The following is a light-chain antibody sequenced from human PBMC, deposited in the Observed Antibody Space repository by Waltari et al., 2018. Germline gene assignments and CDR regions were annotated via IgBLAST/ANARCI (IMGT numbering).Light chain of an antibody. CDR3: QQYGSSPT. V-gene: IGKV3-20*01. CDR1: QSVSSSY. J-gene: IGKJ1*01. Sequence: DIVLTQSPGTLYLSPGERATLSCRASQSVSSSYLAWYQQKPGQAPRLLIYCSSSRATGIPDRFSGSGSGTDFTLTISRLEPEDFAVYYCQQYGSSPTFGQGTKVEIK. CDR2: CSS.